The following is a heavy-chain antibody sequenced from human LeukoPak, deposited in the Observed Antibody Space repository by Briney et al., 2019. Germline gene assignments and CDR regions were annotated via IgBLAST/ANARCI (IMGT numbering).Heavy chain of an antibody. CDR3: ARRGDFWSGTYFDY. CDR1: GGSFSGYY. J-gene: IGHJ4*02. V-gene: IGHV4-34*01. Sequence: SETLSLTCAVYGGSFSGYYWSWIRQPPGKGLEWIGEINHSGSINYNPSLKSRVTIPVDTSKNQFSLKLRSVTAADTAVYCCARRGDFWSGTYFDYWGQGTLVTVSS. CDR2: INHSGSI. D-gene: IGHD3-3*01.